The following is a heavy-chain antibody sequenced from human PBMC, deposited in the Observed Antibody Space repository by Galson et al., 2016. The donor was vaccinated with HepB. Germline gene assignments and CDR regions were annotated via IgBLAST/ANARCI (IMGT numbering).Heavy chain of an antibody. CDR1: GFTFSNYA. CDR3: ATGGGRRSKYYGMDV. J-gene: IGHJ6*02. Sequence: SLRLSCAASGFTFSNYAMSWVRQAPGKGLEWVSGISDSGGSTYSADSVMGRFTISRDNAKNTLYLQMNSLSAEDTAVYYCATGGGRRSKYYGMDVWGHGTMVTVSS. CDR2: ISDSGGST. V-gene: IGHV3-23*01. D-gene: IGHD1-26*01.